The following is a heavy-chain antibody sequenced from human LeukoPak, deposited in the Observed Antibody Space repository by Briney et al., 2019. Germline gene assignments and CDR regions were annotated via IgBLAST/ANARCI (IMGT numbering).Heavy chain of an antibody. CDR1: GYTFTSYD. V-gene: IGHV1-2*02. CDR2: INPNSGGT. CDR3: ASLVHPNFDY. D-gene: IGHD1-1*01. J-gene: IGHJ4*02. Sequence: ASVKVSCKASGYTFTSYDINWVRQATGQGLEWMGWINPNSGGTNYAQKFQGRVTMTRDTSISTAYMELSRLRSDDTAVYYCASLVHPNFDYWGQGTLVTVSS.